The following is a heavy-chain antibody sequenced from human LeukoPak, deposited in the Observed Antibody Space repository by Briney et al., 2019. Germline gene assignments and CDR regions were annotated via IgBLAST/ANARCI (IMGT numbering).Heavy chain of an antibody. CDR2: IYSDNT. D-gene: IGHD6-19*01. Sequence: GGSLRLSCTVSGFTVSTNSMSWVRQAPGKGLEWVSFIYSDNTHYSDSVKGRFTISRDNAQNSLYLQMNSLRAEDTAVYYCARDFGARGWLDYWGQGTLVTVSS. V-gene: IGHV3-66*01. CDR3: ARDFGARGWLDY. J-gene: IGHJ4*02. CDR1: GFTVSTNS.